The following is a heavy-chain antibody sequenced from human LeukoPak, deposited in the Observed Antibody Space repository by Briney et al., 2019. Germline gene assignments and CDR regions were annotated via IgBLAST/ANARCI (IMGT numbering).Heavy chain of an antibody. D-gene: IGHD6-19*01. CDR1: GYTFTGYY. CDR3: AIGEYSGGWYFDY. V-gene: IGHV1-2*02. CDR2: INPNSGGT. Sequence: ASVKVSCKASGYTFTGYYMHWVRQAPGQGLEWMAWINPNSGGTNYAQKFQGRVTMTRDTSISTAYMELSRLRSDDTAVYYCAIGEYSGGWYFDYWGQGTLVTVSS. J-gene: IGHJ4*02.